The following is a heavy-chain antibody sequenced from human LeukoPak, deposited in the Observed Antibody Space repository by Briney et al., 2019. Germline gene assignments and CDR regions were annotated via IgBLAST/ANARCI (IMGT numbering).Heavy chain of an antibody. CDR2: INPNSGGT. Sequence: ASVKVSCKASGYTFTSYDINWVRQAPGQGLEWMGWINPNSGGTNYAQKFQGRVTMTRDTSISTAYMELSRLRSDDTAVYYCARVDQLDAFDIWGQGTMVTVSS. CDR1: GYTFTSYD. J-gene: IGHJ3*02. V-gene: IGHV1-2*02. CDR3: ARVDQLDAFDI. D-gene: IGHD2-2*01.